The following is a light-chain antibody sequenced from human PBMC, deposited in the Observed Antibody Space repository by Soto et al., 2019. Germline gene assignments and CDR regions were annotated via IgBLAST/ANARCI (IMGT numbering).Light chain of an antibody. V-gene: IGLV2-14*01. J-gene: IGLJ2*01. CDR3: SSYTTTFAVV. CDR2: EVS. Sequence: QSVLTQPASVSGSPGQSITISCTGTSSDVGGHNSVSWYQQHPGEVPKLMISEVSKRPSGVSNRFSGSKSGNTASLTISGLQAEDEADYYCSSYTTTFAVVFGGGTQLTVL. CDR1: SSDVGGHNS.